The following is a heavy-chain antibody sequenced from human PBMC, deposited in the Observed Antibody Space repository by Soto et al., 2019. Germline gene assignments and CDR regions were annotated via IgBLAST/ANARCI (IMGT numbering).Heavy chain of an antibody. CDR1: GYTFTSYG. J-gene: IGHJ3*02. CDR3: ASIVVVPAATLHDAFDI. CDR2: ISAYNGNT. D-gene: IGHD2-2*01. V-gene: IGHV1-18*01. Sequence: ASVKVSCKASGYTFTSYGISWVRQAPGQGLEWMGWISAYNGNTNYAQKLQGRVTMTTDTSTSTAYMELRSLRSDDTAVYYCASIVVVPAATLHDAFDIWGQGTMVTVSS.